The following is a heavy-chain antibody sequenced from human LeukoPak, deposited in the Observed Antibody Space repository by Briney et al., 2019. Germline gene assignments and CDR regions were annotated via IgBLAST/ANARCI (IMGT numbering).Heavy chain of an antibody. CDR3: AELGITMIGGV. J-gene: IGHJ6*04. CDR1: GFTFSSYW. V-gene: IGHV3-7*01. D-gene: IGHD3-10*02. Sequence: GGSLRLSCAASGFTFSSYWMSWVRQAPGKGLEWVANIKQDGSEKYYVDSVKGRFTIFRDNAKNSLYLQMNSLRAEDTAVYYCAELGITMIGGVWGKGTTVTISS. CDR2: IKQDGSEK.